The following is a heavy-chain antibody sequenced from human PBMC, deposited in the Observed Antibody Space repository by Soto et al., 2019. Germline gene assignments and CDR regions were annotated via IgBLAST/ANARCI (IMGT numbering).Heavy chain of an antibody. Sequence: GGSLRLSCAASGFTFSSYSMNWVRQAPGKGLEWVSSISSSSSYIYYADSVKGRFAISRDNAKNSLYLQMNSLRAEDTAVYYCAREPAAGIAAADKEYFQHWGQGTLVTVSS. CDR3: AREPAAGIAAADKEYFQH. J-gene: IGHJ1*01. V-gene: IGHV3-21*01. D-gene: IGHD6-13*01. CDR1: GFTFSSYS. CDR2: ISSSSSYI.